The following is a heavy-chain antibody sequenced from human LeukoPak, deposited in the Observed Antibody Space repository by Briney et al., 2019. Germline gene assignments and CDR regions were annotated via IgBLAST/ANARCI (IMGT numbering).Heavy chain of an antibody. CDR1: GGTFGNFA. V-gene: IGHV1-69*04. D-gene: IGHD2-2*01. CDR2: ITPSLNIA. J-gene: IGHJ4*02. Sequence: SVKVSCKAAGGTFGNFAISWVRQAPGQGLEWMGRITPSLNIADYTQRFQDRVTITADESTSTAYMELSSLRSEDTAVYYCASGGPAAPFDYWGQGTLVTVSS. CDR3: ASGGPAAPFDY.